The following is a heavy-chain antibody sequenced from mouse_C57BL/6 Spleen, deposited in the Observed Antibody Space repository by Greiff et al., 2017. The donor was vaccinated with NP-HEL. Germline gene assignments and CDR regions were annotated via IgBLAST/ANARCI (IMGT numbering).Heavy chain of an antibody. Sequence: VQLQQPGAELVKPGASVKVSCKASGYTFTSYWMHWVKQRPGQGLEWIGRIHPSDSDTNYNQKFKGKATLTVDKSSSTAYMQLSRLTSVDSAVYYCAIPYGKYVSWFAYWGQGTLVTVSA. V-gene: IGHV1-74*01. D-gene: IGHD2-1*01. J-gene: IGHJ3*01. CDR1: GYTFTSYW. CDR2: IHPSDSDT. CDR3: AIPYGKYVSWFAY.